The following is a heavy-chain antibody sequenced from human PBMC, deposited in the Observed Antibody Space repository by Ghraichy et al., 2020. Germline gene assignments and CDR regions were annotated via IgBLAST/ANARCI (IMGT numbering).Heavy chain of an antibody. Sequence: GGSLRLSCAASGFTFTNYWLSWVRQAPGKGLEWVANIKQDGSEMHYVDSVRGRFTISRDNAKNSLNLQMNSVRAEDTAVYYCARPYSTSALGSFAIWGQGTIVTASS. V-gene: IGHV3-7*01. CDR3: ARPYSTSALGSFAI. CDR2: IKQDGSEM. CDR1: GFTFTNYW. D-gene: IGHD1-26*01. J-gene: IGHJ3*02.